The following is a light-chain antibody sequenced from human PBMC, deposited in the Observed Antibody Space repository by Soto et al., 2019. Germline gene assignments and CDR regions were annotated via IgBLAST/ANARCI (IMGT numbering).Light chain of an antibody. CDR3: GSITRSSTSV. CDR2: DVT. Sequence: QSALSQPASVSXSPGQSITISCTGTSSDVGGFEYVSWYQHQPGKAPKLIIYDVTKRPSGVSNRFSGSKSGNTASLTISGIQAEDEGDYYCGSITRSSTSVFGTGTKLTVL. CDR1: SSDVGGFEY. J-gene: IGLJ1*01. V-gene: IGLV2-14*01.